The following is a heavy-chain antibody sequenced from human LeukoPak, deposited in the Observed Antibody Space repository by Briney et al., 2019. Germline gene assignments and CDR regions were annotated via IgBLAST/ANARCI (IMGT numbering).Heavy chain of an antibody. Sequence: GGSLRLSCAASGFTFSSYEMNWVRQAPGKGLEWVSAISGSGGSTYYADSVKGRFTISRDNSKNTLYLQMNSLRAEDAAVYYCAKDSFCSSTSCKGDAFDIWGQGTMVTVSS. CDR3: AKDSFCSSTSCKGDAFDI. CDR1: GFTFSSYE. V-gene: IGHV3-23*01. J-gene: IGHJ3*02. CDR2: ISGSGGST. D-gene: IGHD2-2*01.